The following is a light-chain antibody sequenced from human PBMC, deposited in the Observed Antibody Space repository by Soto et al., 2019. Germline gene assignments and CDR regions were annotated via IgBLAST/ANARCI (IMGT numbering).Light chain of an antibody. V-gene: IGKV1-9*01. CDR2: AAS. J-gene: IGKJ3*01. CDR3: QQLNGGGFT. Sequence: DIQLTQSPSFLSASVGDRVTITCRASQGISSYLAWYQQKPGKAPKLLIYAASTLQSGVPSRFSGSGSGTEFTLTISSLQPEDFATYYCQQLNGGGFTFGPGTKVDIK. CDR1: QGISSY.